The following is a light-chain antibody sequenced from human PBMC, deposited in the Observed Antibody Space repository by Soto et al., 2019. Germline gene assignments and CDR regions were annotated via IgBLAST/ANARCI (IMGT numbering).Light chain of an antibody. CDR2: YAS. J-gene: IGKJ5*01. CDR3: QQYDILPIT. Sequence: DIQMTQSPSSLFASVGDRVTITCQATQDINIYLNCYQQKPGKAPNLLIYYASNLEIGVPSRFSGSGSGTHFTFTISSLQTEDIGTYYCQQYDILPITFGRGTRLEIK. CDR1: QDINIY. V-gene: IGKV1-33*01.